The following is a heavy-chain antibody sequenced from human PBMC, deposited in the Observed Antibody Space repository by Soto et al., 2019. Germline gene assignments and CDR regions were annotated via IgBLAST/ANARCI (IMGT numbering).Heavy chain of an antibody. D-gene: IGHD3-22*01. V-gene: IGHV7-4-1*01. CDR3: ARYPARGDASGYYYYFDY. Sequence: SAKVSSKACGYGFTSYARNSVRQAPGQGLEWMGWINTNTGNPTYAQGFTGRFVFSLDTSVSTAYLQICSLKAEDTAVYYCARYPARGDASGYYYYFDYWGQGTLVPVSS. J-gene: IGHJ4*02. CDR1: GYGFTSYA. CDR2: INTNTGNP.